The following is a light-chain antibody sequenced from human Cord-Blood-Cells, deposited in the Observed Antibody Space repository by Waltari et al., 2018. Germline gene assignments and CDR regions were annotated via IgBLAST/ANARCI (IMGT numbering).Light chain of an antibody. J-gene: IGKJ2*01. CDR2: GAS. CDR1: QSVSSSY. CDR3: QQYGSPRGYT. V-gene: IGKV3-20*01. Sequence: EIVLTQSPGTLSLSPGERATLSCRVSQSVSSSYLAWYQQKPGQAPRLLIYGASSRATGIPDRFSGSGSGTDFTLTISRLEPEDFAVYYCQQYGSPRGYTFGQGTKLEIK.